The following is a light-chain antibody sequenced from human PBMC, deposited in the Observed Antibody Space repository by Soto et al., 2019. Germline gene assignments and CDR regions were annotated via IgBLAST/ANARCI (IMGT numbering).Light chain of an antibody. J-gene: IGKJ4*01. CDR2: DAS. Sequence: ETVLTQSPATVSLSPGARAPLPCRASQSVGSYLAWYQQKLGQAPRLLIYDASKRATGIPARFSGSGSGTVFTLTINSLEPEDFAVYYCQHRSNWPLTFGGGTKVDIK. CDR1: QSVGSY. CDR3: QHRSNWPLT. V-gene: IGKV3-11*01.